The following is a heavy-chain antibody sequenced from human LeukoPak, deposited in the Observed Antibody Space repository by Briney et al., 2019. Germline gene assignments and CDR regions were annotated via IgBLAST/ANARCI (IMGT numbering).Heavy chain of an antibody. CDR2: INHSGST. Sequence: SETLPLTCAVYGGSFSGYYWSWIRRQPGKGGEWSGEINHSGSTNYNPSLKSGVTVSVDTSKNQFSLKLSSVTAADTAVYYCARGRDRYPFVYWGQGTLVTVSS. V-gene: IGHV4-34*01. J-gene: IGHJ4*02. CDR3: ARGRDRYPFVY. CDR1: GGSFSGYY. D-gene: IGHD2-2*02.